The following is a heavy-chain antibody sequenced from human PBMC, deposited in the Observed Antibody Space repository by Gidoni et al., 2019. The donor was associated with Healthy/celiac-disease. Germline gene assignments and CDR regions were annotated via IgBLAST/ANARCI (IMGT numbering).Heavy chain of an antibody. Sequence: EVQLLESGGGLVQPGGSLRLSCAASGFTFSSYAMSWVRQAPGKGLEWVSAISGSGGRTYYADSVKGRFTISRDNSKNTLYLQMNSLRAEDTAVYYCAKDHGSSWYYYYGMDVWGQGTTVTVSS. CDR1: GFTFSSYA. D-gene: IGHD6-13*01. CDR3: AKDHGSSWYYYYGMDV. V-gene: IGHV3-23*01. CDR2: ISGSGGRT. J-gene: IGHJ6*02.